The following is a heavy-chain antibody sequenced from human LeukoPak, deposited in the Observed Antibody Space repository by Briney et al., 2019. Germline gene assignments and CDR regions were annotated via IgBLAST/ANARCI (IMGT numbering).Heavy chain of an antibody. V-gene: IGHV3-23*01. J-gene: IGHJ4*02. CDR2: ISGSGGST. Sequence: PGGSLRLSCAASGLTFSSYAMSWVRQAPGKGLEWVSAISGSGGSTYYADSVKGRFTISRDNAKNSLYLQMNSLRAEDTAVYYCARERVELELRYFDYWGQGTLVTVSS. CDR3: ARERVELELRYFDY. CDR1: GLTFSSYA. D-gene: IGHD1-7*01.